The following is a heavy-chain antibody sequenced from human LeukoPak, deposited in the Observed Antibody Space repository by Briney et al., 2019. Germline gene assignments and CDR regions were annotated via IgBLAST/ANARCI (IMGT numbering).Heavy chain of an antibody. D-gene: IGHD3-10*01. J-gene: IGHJ4*02. Sequence: PSETLSLTCAVYGGSFSGYYWSWIRQPPGKGLEWIGEIYHSGSTNYNPSLKSRVTISVDKSKNQFSLKLSSVTAADTAVYYCARESPINYGSGTSHLDYWGQGTLVTVSS. V-gene: IGHV4-34*01. CDR1: GGSFSGYY. CDR2: IYHSGST. CDR3: ARESPINYGSGTSHLDY.